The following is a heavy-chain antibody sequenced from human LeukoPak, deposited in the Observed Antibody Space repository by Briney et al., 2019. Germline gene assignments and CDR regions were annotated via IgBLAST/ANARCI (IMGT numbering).Heavy chain of an antibody. CDR1: GGSISSSSYY. J-gene: IGHJ4*02. CDR3: ARRGYSSGWYCFDY. CDR2: IYYSGST. D-gene: IGHD6-19*01. Sequence: PSETLSLTCTVSGGSISSSSYYWGWIRQPPGKGLEWIGSIYYSGSTYYNPSLKSRVTISVDTSKNQFSLKLSSVTAADTAVYYCARRGYSSGWYCFDYWGQGTLVTVSS. V-gene: IGHV4-39*01.